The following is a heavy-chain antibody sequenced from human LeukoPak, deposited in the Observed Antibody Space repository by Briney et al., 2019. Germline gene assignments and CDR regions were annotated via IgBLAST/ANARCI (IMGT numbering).Heavy chain of an antibody. CDR2: IWYDGSKK. Sequence: GRSLRLSCAASGFTFSSYGMHWVRQAPGKGLEWVAVIWYDGSKKYYADSVKGRFTISRDNSKNTLYLQMNSLRAEDTAVYYCAKGDTIYGDYSPRDYWGRGPLVTVSS. V-gene: IGHV3-33*06. CDR3: AKGDTIYGDYSPRDY. D-gene: IGHD4-17*01. J-gene: IGHJ4*02. CDR1: GFTFSSYG.